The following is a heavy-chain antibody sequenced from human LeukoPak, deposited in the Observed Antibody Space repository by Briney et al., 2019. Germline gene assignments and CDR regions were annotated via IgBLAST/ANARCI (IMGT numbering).Heavy chain of an antibody. V-gene: IGHV4-39*01. J-gene: IGHJ5*02. CDR1: GASVTSGGFH. D-gene: IGHD3-10*01. Sequence: SETLSLTCSVSGASVTSGGFHWRCLRPPQGQGLEGIATVYYTGSTYYNPSLKSRVTISIDTSKNQFSLNLRSVIAADTAVYYCARHSGSGSLSRPFDPWGQGTLVTVSS. CDR3: ARHSGSGSLSRPFDP. CDR2: VYYTGST.